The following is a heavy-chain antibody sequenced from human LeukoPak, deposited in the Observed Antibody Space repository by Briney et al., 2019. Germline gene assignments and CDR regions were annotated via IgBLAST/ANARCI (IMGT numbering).Heavy chain of an antibody. CDR2: ISGSGGST. J-gene: IGHJ4*02. Sequence: GGSLRLSCAASGFTFSSYAMSWVRQAPGKGLEWVSAISGSGGSTYYADSVKGRFTISRDNSKNTLYLQMNSLRAEDTAVYYCAKGNTIFGVVPHFDYWGQGTLVTVSS. CDR1: GFTFSSYA. CDR3: AKGNTIFGVVPHFDY. D-gene: IGHD3-3*01. V-gene: IGHV3-23*01.